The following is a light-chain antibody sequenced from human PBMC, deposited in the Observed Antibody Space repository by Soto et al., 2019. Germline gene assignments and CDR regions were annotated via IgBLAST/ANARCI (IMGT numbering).Light chain of an antibody. J-gene: IGLJ1*01. CDR3: SSFTTTSTYV. V-gene: IGLV2-14*01. CDR1: SSDVGAYKY. CDR2: EVT. Sequence: SVLTQPPSVSGSPGQSITISCTGTSSDVGAYKYVSWYQLRPGKAPQLMVYEVTNRPSGVSNRFSGSKSGNTASLTISGLQAEDEADYFCSSFTTTSTYVFGSGNKVTVL.